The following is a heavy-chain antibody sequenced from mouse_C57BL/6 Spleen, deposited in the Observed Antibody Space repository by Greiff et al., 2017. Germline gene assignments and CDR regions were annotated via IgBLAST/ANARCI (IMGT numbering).Heavy chain of an antibody. CDR2: INPSNGGT. V-gene: IGHV1-53*01. CDR1: GYTFTSYW. CDR3: ARDYYGSSLYWYFDV. D-gene: IGHD1-1*01. Sequence: QVQLQQSGTELVKPGASVKLSCKASGYTFTSYWMHWVKQRPGQGLEWIGNINPSNGGTNYNEKFKSKATLTVDKSSSTAYMQLSSLTSEDSAVYYCARDYYGSSLYWYFDVWGTGTTVTVSS. J-gene: IGHJ1*03.